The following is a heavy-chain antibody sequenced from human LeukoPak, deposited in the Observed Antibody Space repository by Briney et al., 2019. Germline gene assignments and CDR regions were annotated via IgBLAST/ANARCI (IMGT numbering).Heavy chain of an antibody. Sequence: GESLRISCQASGFKFTNYWISWVRQVPGKGLEWMGKINPIDSETKYSPSLQGHVSVSADKSINTVYLHWNSLKDSDTGLYYCARHGAHPWFGESADYFDPWGQGTLDTVSS. D-gene: IGHD3-10*01. V-gene: IGHV5-10-1*01. CDR2: INPIDSET. J-gene: IGHJ5*02. CDR3: ARHGAHPWFGESADYFDP. CDR1: GFKFTNYW.